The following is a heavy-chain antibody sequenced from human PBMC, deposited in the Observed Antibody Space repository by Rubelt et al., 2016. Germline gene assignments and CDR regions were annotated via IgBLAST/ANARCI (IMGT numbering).Heavy chain of an antibody. CDR3: ARIKEDWFDP. Sequence: VQVVQSGPEVKKPGSSVKVSCRASGYTFTGYYMHWVRQAPGQGLEWMGGIIPIFGTANYAQKFQGRVTITADERTSTAYRELSSLRSEGTAVDYCARIKEDWFDPWGQGTLVTVSS. V-gene: IGHV1-69*01. J-gene: IGHJ5*02. CDR2: IIPIFGTA. CDR1: GYTFTGYY.